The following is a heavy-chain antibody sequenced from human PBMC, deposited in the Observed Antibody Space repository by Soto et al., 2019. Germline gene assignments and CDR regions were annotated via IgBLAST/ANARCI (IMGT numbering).Heavy chain of an antibody. CDR1: GFTFSTYG. V-gene: IGHV3-23*01. CDR2: ISGNDGPT. J-gene: IGHJ4*02. CDR3: AKDRAAAAGPQNFDF. D-gene: IGHD6-13*01. Sequence: PGGSLRLSCVASGFTFSTYGMSWVRQAPGKGLEWVASISGNDGPTYYADSVEGRFTISRDNSKNTLFLQIHSLRVEDTAIFYCAKDRAAAAGPQNFDFWGQGTLVTVSS.